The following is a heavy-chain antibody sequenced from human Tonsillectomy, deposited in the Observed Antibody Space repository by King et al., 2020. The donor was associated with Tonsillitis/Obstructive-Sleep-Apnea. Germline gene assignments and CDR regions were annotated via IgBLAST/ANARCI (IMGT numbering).Heavy chain of an antibody. CDR1: GFSLSTSGVG. CDR3: AHRLEYGRSSWGVDY. V-gene: IGHV2-5*02. Sequence: ITLKESGPTLVKPTQTLTLTCTFSGFSLSTSGVGVGWIRQPPGKGLEWLALIYLDDHKRYSPSLKSRLTITKDTTKNQVVLTMTNMDPVDTATFYCAHRLEYGRSSWGVDYWGQGALVTVSS. D-gene: IGHD6-6*01. CDR2: IYLDDHK. J-gene: IGHJ4*02.